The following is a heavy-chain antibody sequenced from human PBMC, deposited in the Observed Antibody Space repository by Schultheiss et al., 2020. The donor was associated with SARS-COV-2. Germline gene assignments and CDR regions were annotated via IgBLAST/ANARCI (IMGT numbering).Heavy chain of an antibody. CDR1: GFTFSSHA. CDR2: ISYDGSKK. CDR3: ARSLAAAGPYY. Sequence: GGSLRLSCAASGFTFSSHAMHWVRQAPGKGLEWVALISYDGSKKDYADSVKGRFTISRDNSKNTLYLQMNSLRAEDTAVYYCARSLAAAGPYYWGQGTLVTVSS. V-gene: IGHV3-30*07. D-gene: IGHD6-13*01. J-gene: IGHJ4*02.